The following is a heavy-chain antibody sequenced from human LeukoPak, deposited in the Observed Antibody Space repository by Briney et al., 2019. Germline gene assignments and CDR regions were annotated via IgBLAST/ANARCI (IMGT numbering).Heavy chain of an antibody. J-gene: IGHJ4*02. CDR3: TAIFYPYGPLRHFDY. CDR2: IKSKADGGTT. D-gene: IGHD3-3*02. V-gene: IGHV3-15*01. CDR1: GFTFSDAW. Sequence: GGSLRLSCAASGFTFSDAWMSWVRQAPGKGLEWVGRIKSKADGGTTDYAAPVKGRFTISRDDSKNTLYLQMNSLKTEDTAVYYCTAIFYPYGPLRHFDYWGQGTLVTVSS.